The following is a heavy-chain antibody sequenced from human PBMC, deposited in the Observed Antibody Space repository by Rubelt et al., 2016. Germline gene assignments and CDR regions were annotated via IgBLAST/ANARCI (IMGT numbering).Heavy chain of an antibody. V-gene: IGHV4-4*02. D-gene: IGHD6-13*01. Sequence: QVQLQESGPGLVKISGIVCVTCDVCGGSISSTNWWSWVRQPPGKGSQWIGEINHSGSTNYNPSPNMRVTRSVDTSKNQFALKLSAVTAADTAVYYCARASQIYSSHNWFDPWGQGTLVTVSS. CDR3: ARASQIYSSHNWFDP. CDR1: GGSISSTNW. CDR2: INHSGST. J-gene: IGHJ5*02.